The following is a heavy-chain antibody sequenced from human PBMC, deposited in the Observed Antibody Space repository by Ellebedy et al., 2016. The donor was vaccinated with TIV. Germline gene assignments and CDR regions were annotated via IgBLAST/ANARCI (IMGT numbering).Heavy chain of an antibody. CDR3: ARWGRGYWFDP. Sequence: MPSETLSLTCTLPGGSISSYYWSWIRQPPGKGLEWIGYIYYSGSTNYNPSLKSRVTISVDTSKHQFSLKLRSVTAADTAVYYCARWGRGYWFDPWGQGTLVTVSS. CDR1: GGSISSYY. V-gene: IGHV4-59*08. D-gene: IGHD3-16*01. CDR2: IYYSGST. J-gene: IGHJ5*02.